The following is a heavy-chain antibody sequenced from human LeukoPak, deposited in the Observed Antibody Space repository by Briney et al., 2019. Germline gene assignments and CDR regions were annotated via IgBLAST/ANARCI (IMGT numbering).Heavy chain of an antibody. CDR2: IYYSGST. D-gene: IGHD3-9*01. V-gene: IGHV4-59*01. CDR1: GESLNDYY. J-gene: IGHJ4*02. Sequence: KPSEALSLTCGVHGESLNDYYWSWIRQPPGKGLEWIGYIYYSGSTNYNPSLKSRVTISADTSKNQFSLKLSSVTAADTAVYYCARGLVIGHTFDYWGQGNLVTVSS. CDR3: ARGLVIGHTFDY.